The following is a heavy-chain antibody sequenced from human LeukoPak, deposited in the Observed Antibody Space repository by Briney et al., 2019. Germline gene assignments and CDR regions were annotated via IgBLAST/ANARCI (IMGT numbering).Heavy chain of an antibody. CDR1: GFTFDDYA. CDR2: ISWNSGSI. D-gene: IGHD3-22*01. V-gene: IGHV3-9*01. Sequence: GGSLRLSCAASGFTFDDYAMHWVRQAPGKGLEWVSGISWNSGSIGYADSVKGRFTISRDNAKNSLYLQMNSLRAEDTALYYCAKDLTYDSSGPDDYWGQGTLVTVSS. J-gene: IGHJ4*02. CDR3: AKDLTYDSSGPDDY.